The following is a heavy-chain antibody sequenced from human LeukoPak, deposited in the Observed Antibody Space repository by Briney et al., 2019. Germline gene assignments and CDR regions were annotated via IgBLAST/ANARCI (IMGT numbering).Heavy chain of an antibody. CDR3: ARNGGNSDFDY. D-gene: IGHD4-23*01. CDR1: GGSISSSSSNC. J-gene: IGHJ4*02. Sequence: SETLSLTCAVSGGSISSSSSNCWTWVRQSPGKGLEWIGEIYHSGATNYNPSLKSRVTMLLDKSKNQFSLNLNSVTAADTAVYYCARNGGNSDFDYWGQGTLVTVSS. CDR2: IYHSGAT. V-gene: IGHV4-4*02.